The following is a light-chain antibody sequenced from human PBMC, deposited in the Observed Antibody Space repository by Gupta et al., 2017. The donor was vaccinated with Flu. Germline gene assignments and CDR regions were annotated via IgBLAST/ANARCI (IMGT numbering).Light chain of an antibody. CDR2: GNT. Sequence: QSGLAQPPSVSGAPGQRVTIPCTGSGSNIGAGHDVHLYQQVPGTATRLLIFGNTNRLSGGPARVSGSKSGCSAALAIDWLPAAEEADYYCQSHDDSGSGFVVFGGGTRLTVL. V-gene: IGLV1-40*01. CDR1: GSNIGAGHD. CDR3: QSHDDSGSGFVV. J-gene: IGLJ2*01.